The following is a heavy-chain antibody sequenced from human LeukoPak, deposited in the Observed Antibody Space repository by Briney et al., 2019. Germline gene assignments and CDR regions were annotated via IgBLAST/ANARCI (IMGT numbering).Heavy chain of an antibody. V-gene: IGHV1-2*02. J-gene: IGHJ2*01. CDR1: GYTFTGYY. CDR3: ASFTPYSLVPPTSDWYFDL. D-gene: IGHD6-13*01. CDR2: INPNSGGT. Sequence: ASVKVSCKASGYTFTGYYMHWVRQAPGQGLAWMGWINPNSGGTNYAQKFQGRVTMTRDTSISTAYMELSRLRSDDTAVYYCASFTPYSLVPPTSDWYFDLWGRGTLVTVSS.